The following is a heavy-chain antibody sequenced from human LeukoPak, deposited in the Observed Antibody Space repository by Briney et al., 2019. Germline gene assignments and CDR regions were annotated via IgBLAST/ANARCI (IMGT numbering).Heavy chain of an antibody. CDR1: GFTFSSYT. J-gene: IGHJ4*02. CDR2: ISSSGSTI. V-gene: IGHV3-48*04. Sequence: GGSLRLSCVGSGFTFSSYTMNWVRQAPGKGLEWVSYISSSGSTIYYADSVKGRFTISRDNAKNSLYLQMNSLRAEDTAVYYCARELQDGYSSSWYDYWGQGTLVTVSS. CDR3: ARELQDGYSSSWYDY. D-gene: IGHD6-13*01.